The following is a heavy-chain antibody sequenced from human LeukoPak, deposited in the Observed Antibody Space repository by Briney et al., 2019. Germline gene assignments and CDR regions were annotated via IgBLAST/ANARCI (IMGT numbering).Heavy chain of an antibody. CDR2: IIVGSGAT. CDR1: GFTFSTSA. CDR3: AAELYGVYTDCCTFHL. Sequence: GASMKVSCKTSGFTFSTSAVQWVRQARGQPLEWIGWIIVGSGATNYAQSLQGRFTITRDMSTNTAYMELSSLGSEDSAVYYCAAELYGVYTDCCTFHLWGRGTLVTVSS. D-gene: IGHD4-17*01. J-gene: IGHJ3*01. V-gene: IGHV1-58*01.